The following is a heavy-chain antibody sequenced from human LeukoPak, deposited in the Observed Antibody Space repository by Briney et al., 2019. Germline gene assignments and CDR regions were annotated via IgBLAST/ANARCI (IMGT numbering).Heavy chain of an antibody. V-gene: IGHV3-30*18. CDR3: ANVDAGDY. CDR1: GFTFSAYG. J-gene: IGHJ4*02. CDR2: ISDDGSHK. D-gene: IGHD5-12*01. Sequence: GSLRLSCAASGFTFSAYGLHWVRQAPGKGLEWVAIISDDGSHKYYADSVKGRFTISRDNSKNTLYLQMNSLGADDTAVYYCANVDAGDYWGQGTLVTVSS.